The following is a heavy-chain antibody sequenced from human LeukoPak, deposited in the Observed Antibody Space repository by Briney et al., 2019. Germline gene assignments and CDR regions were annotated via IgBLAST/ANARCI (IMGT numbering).Heavy chain of an antibody. J-gene: IGHJ4*02. V-gene: IGHV1-69*04. CDR3: ARAPNIRSPVAVAVSYYFDY. CDR1: GGTFSSYA. D-gene: IGHD6-19*01. CDR2: IIPILGIA. Sequence: ASVKVSCKASGGTFSSYAISWVRQAPGQGLERMGRIIPILGIANYAQKFQGRVTITADKSTSTAYMELSSLRSEDTAVYYCARAPNIRSPVAVAVSYYFDYWGQGTLVTVSS.